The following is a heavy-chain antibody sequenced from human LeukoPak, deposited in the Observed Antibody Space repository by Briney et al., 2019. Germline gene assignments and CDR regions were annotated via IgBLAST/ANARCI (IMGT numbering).Heavy chain of an antibody. V-gene: IGHV3-23*01. Sequence: GGSLRLSCAASEFSFSTYWMTWVRQAPGKGLEWVSAISGSGGSTYYADSVKGRFTISRDNSKNTLYLQMNSLRAEDTAVYYCAKERGGSTSVNDYWGQGTLVTVSS. J-gene: IGHJ4*02. CDR1: EFSFSTYW. D-gene: IGHD2-2*01. CDR2: ISGSGGST. CDR3: AKERGGSTSVNDY.